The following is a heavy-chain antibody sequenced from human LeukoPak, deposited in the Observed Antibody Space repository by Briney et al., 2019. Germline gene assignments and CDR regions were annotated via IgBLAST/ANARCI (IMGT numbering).Heavy chain of an antibody. D-gene: IGHD4-17*01. CDR3: ARSPTTVTTVAWFDP. Sequence: SETLSLTCTVSGGSISSHYWSWIRQPPGKGLEWIGYFYYSGSTNYNPSLKSRVTISVDTSKNQFSLKLSSVTAADTAVYYCARSPTTVTTVAWFDPWGQGTLVTVSS. CDR2: FYYSGST. J-gene: IGHJ5*02. V-gene: IGHV4-59*11. CDR1: GGSISSHY.